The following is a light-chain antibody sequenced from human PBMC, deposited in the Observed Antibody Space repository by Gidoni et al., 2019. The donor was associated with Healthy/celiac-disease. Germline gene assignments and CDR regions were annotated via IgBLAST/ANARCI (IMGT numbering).Light chain of an antibody. V-gene: IGLV1-40*01. Sequence: QSVLTQPPSVSGAPGQRGTIHCTGSSSNIGAGSDVHWYQQLPGPAPQLLIYGNSNRPSGVPDRFSGSTSGTSASLAIPGLPAEDEADYYFQSYDSSLSGWVFGGGTKLTVL. CDR2: GNS. CDR3: QSYDSSLSGWV. J-gene: IGLJ3*02. CDR1: SSNIGAGSD.